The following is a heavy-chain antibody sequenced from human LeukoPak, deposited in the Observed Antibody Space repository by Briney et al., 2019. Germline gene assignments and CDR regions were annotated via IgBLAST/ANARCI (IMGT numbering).Heavy chain of an antibody. V-gene: IGHV1-18*01. Sequence: GASVKVSCKASGYTFTSYGISWVRQAPGQGLEWMGWISAYNGNTNYAQKFQGRGTMTRDTSTSTVYMELSSLRSEDTAVYYCARDYENQLPSYGMDVWGQGTTVTVSS. J-gene: IGHJ6*02. D-gene: IGHD2-2*01. CDR2: ISAYNGNT. CDR3: ARDYENQLPSYGMDV. CDR1: GYTFTSYG.